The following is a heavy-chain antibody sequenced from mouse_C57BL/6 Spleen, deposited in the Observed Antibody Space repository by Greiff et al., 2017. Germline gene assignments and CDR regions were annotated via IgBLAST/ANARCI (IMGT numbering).Heavy chain of an antibody. Sequence: VQLQQPGAELVMPGASVKLSCKASGYTFTSYWMHWVKQRPGQGLEWIGEIDPSDSYTNYNQKFKGKSPLTVDKSSSTAYMQLSSLTSEDSAVYYCARLGDSNLYFDYWGQGTTLTVSS. CDR3: ARLGDSNLYFDY. V-gene: IGHV1-69*01. CDR1: GYTFTSYW. D-gene: IGHD2-5*01. J-gene: IGHJ2*01. CDR2: IDPSDSYT.